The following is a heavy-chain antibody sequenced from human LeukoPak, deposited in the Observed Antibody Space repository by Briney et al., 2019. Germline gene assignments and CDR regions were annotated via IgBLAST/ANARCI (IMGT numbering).Heavy chain of an antibody. J-gene: IGHJ4*02. V-gene: IGHV5-51*01. CDR3: ARGTYYYDSSGYYYDY. D-gene: IGHD3-22*01. CDR2: IYPGDSDT. CDR1: RFSFTSYW. Sequence: GESLKMSCKGSRFSFTSYWIGWVRQMPRKGLEWMGSIYPGDSDTRYSPSFQGQVTISADKSISTAYLQWSSLKASDTAMYYCARGTYYYDSSGYYYDYWGQGTLVTVSS.